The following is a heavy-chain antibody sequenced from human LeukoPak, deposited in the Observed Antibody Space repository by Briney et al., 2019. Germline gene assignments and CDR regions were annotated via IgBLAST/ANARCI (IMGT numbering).Heavy chain of an antibody. CDR2: INPNSGGT. V-gene: IGHV1-2*02. CDR1: GYTFTGYY. J-gene: IGHJ4*02. Sequence: GSVKVSCKASGYTFTGYYMHWVRQAPGQGLEWMGWINPNSGGTNYAQKFQGRVTMTRDTSISTAYMELSRLRSDDTAVYYCASLPYSSGWFDYWGQGTLVTVSS. CDR3: ASLPYSSGWFDY. D-gene: IGHD6-19*01.